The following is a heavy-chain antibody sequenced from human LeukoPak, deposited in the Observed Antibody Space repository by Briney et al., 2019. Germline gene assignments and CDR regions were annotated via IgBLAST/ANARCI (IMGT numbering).Heavy chain of an antibody. CDR3: AGPYIVVVPAAQGDYFDY. Sequence: SETLSLTCTVSGGSISSSSYYWGWIRQPPGKGLEWIGTIYYSGSTYYNPSLKSRVTISVDTSKNQFSLKLSSVTAADTAVYYCAGPYIVVVPAAQGDYFDYWGQGTLVTVSS. CDR1: GGSISSSSYY. D-gene: IGHD2-2*01. J-gene: IGHJ4*02. V-gene: IGHV4-39*01. CDR2: IYYSGST.